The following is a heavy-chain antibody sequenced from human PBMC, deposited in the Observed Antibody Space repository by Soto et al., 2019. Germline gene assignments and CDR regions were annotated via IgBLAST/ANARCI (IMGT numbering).Heavy chain of an antibody. J-gene: IGHJ4*02. Sequence: EVHLVESGGGLVQPGGSLRLSCAASGFTFSSYWMHWARQAPGKGLVWLSSINGVGTVIPHADSVKGRFTVSRDNAKSTLYLQMNSLRAEDTAVYYCVREVCGGGLRKVFDYWGQGTAVTVSS. CDR3: VREVCGGGLRKVFDY. D-gene: IGHD2-15*01. CDR2: INGVGTVI. V-gene: IGHV3-74*01. CDR1: GFTFSSYW.